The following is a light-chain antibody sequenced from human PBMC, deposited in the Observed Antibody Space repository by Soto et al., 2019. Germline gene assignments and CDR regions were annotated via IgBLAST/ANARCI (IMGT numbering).Light chain of an antibody. J-gene: IGKJ5*01. CDR2: GIS. Sequence: EIVLTQSPGTLSLSPGERATLSCRASHTISSSYLAWYQQKPGQAPRLLMYGISRRATGIPGRFSGSGSGTDFTLTISSLDPEDFAVYYCQQRSDWPLTFGQGTRLEIK. CDR3: QQRSDWPLT. CDR1: HTISSSY. V-gene: IGKV3D-20*02.